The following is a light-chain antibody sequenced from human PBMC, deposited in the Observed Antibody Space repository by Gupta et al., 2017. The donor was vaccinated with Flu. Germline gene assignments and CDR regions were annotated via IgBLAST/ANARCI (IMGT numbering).Light chain of an antibody. CDR1: SSDVGGYNY. CDR3: SSYTSGSALVVV. CDR2: DVS. J-gene: IGLJ2*01. V-gene: IGLV2-14*04. Sequence: VSGSPGQSITISCTETSSDVGGYNYVSWYQQRPGKAPKLMIYDVSNRPSGVSNRFSGSKSGNTASLTISGLQAEDEADYYCSSYTSGSALVVVFGGGTKLTVL.